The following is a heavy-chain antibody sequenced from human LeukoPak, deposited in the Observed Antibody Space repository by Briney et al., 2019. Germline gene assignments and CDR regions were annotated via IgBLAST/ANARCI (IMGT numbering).Heavy chain of an antibody. J-gene: IGHJ4*02. CDR3: AREYCSSTSCYFDY. CDR2: IYNSGST. V-gene: IGHV4-61*01. Sequence: SETLSLTCTVSGGSVRSTSYYWSWIRQSPGKGLEWIGYIYNSGSTNYNPSLKSRVTISVDTSKNQFSLKLSSVTAADTAVYHCAREYCSSTSCYFDYWGQGTLVTVSS. CDR1: GGSVRSTSYY. D-gene: IGHD2-2*01.